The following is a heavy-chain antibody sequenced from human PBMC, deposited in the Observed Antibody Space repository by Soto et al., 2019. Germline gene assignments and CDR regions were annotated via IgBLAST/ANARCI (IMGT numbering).Heavy chain of an antibody. CDR2: ISGSGGST. V-gene: IGHV3-23*01. D-gene: IGHD3-22*01. J-gene: IGHJ4*02. CDR1: GFTFSSYA. CDR3: AAGSYYYDSSGYPQSGPVFDY. Sequence: PGGSLRLSCAASGFTFSSYAMSWVRQAPGKGLEWVSAISGSGGSTYYADSVKGRFTISRDNSKNTLYLQMNSLRAEDTAVYYCAAGSYYYDSSGYPQSGPVFDYWGQGTLVTVSS.